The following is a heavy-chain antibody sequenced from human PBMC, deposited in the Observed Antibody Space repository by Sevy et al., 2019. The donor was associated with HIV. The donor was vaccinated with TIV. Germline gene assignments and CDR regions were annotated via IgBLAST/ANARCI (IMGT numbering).Heavy chain of an antibody. CDR1: GGSISSGDYY. J-gene: IGHJ6*02. CDR3: ASSIVVVPAATIYYYYGMDV. CDR2: IYYSGST. V-gene: IGHV4-30-4*01. D-gene: IGHD2-2*01. Sequence: SETLSLTCTVPGGSISSGDYYWSWIRQPPGKGLEWIGYIYYSGSTYYNPSLKSRVTISVDTSKNQFSLKLSSVTAADTAVYYCASSIVVVPAATIYYYYGMDVWGQGTTVTVSS.